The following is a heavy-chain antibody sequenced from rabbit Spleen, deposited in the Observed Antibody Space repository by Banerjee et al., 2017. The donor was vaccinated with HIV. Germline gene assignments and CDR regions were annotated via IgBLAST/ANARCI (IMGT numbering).Heavy chain of an antibody. CDR2: IEPGGSTRT. CDR1: GFDLSNYYY. V-gene: IGHV1S45*01. J-gene: IGHJ4*01. CDR3: ARAQFGSDSGNSVDCFNL. D-gene: IGHD1-1*01. Sequence: QEQLEESGGGLVQPEGSLTLTCKASGFDLSNYYYMSWVRQAPGKGLEWIGCIEPGGSTRTHYASWAKGRFTISKTSSTTVTLQMTSLTAADTATYFCARAQFGSDSGNSVDCFNLWGQGTLVTVS.